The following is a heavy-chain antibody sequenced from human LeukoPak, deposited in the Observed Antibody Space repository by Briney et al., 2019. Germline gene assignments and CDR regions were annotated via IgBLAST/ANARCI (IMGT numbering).Heavy chain of an antibody. CDR3: ARDHTLLTYYDYVWGSYRPTYYFGY. Sequence: PSETLSLTCTVSGGSISSSSYYWGWIRQPPGKGLEWIGSIYYSGSTYYNPSLKSRVTISVDTSKNQFSLKLSSVTAADTAVYYCARDHTLLTYYDYVWGSYRPTYYFGYWGQGTLVTVSS. J-gene: IGHJ4*02. D-gene: IGHD3-16*02. CDR1: GGSISSSSYY. V-gene: IGHV4-39*07. CDR2: IYYSGST.